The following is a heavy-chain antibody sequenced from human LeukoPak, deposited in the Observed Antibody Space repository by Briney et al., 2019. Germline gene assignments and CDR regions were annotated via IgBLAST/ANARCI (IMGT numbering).Heavy chain of an antibody. J-gene: IGHJ5*02. Sequence: SETLSLTCTVSGGSISSYYWSWIRQPPGKGLEWIGYIYYSGSTNYNPSLKSRVTISVDASKNQFSLKLSSVTAADTAVYYCARNGNYGSGRGFDPWGQGTLVTVSS. D-gene: IGHD3-10*01. CDR3: ARNGNYGSGRGFDP. V-gene: IGHV4-59*01. CDR1: GGSISSYY. CDR2: IYYSGST.